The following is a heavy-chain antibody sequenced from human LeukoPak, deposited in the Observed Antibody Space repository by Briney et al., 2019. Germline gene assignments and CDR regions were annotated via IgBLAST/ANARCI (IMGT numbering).Heavy chain of an antibody. V-gene: IGHV3-43*01. D-gene: IGHD2-2*01. Sequence: PGGSLRLSCATSGFNFDRYTIHWVRQAPGKGLEWVSLAGWAGGTTFYSDSVKGRFTISRDISTDTLWLQMDSLRTEDTAVYYCAKGPLRGTAAAIDYWGQGTLVTVSS. CDR3: AKGPLRGTAAAIDY. J-gene: IGHJ4*02. CDR2: AGWAGGTT. CDR1: GFNFDRYT.